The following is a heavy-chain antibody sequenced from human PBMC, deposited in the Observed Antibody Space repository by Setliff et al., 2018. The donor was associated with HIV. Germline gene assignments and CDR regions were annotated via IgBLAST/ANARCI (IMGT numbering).Heavy chain of an antibody. CDR2: IFYTGNT. CDR3: ARRGRDGVLIVFATGFDP. V-gene: IGHV4-39*01. CDR1: GGSISRSNYY. Sequence: PSETLSLTCSVSGGSISRSNYYWGWIRQPPGKGLEWIGDIFYTGNTYYNPSLKSRVAISVDTSENQFSLKLNSVTAADTAVYYCARRGRDGVLIVFATGFDPWGQGTLVTVSS. J-gene: IGHJ5*02. D-gene: IGHD2-8*01.